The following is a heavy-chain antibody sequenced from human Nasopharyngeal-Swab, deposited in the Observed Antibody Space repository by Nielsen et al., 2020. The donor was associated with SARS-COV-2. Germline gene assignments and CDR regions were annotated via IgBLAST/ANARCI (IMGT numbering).Heavy chain of an antibody. CDR2: INQDGSKK. CDR1: GFIFRTYW. CDR3: ARDQGTTLTSYGFDL. Sequence: GGSLRLSCAASGFIFRTYWMTWVRHTPGEGLEWVANINQDGSKKYYVDSAKGRFTISRDDAKNSLYLQMNSLRAEDTAVYYCARDQGTTLTSYGFDLWGLGTMVTVSS. V-gene: IGHV3-7*01. D-gene: IGHD4-17*01. J-gene: IGHJ3*01.